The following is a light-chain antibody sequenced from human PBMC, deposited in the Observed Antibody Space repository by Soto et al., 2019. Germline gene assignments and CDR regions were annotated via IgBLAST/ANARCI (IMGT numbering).Light chain of an antibody. CDR2: KAS. V-gene: IGKV1-5*03. CDR1: QSVSSW. CDR3: QQYNSYSWT. J-gene: IGKJ1*01. Sequence: TQSPATLSLSPGERATLSCRASQSVSSWLAWYQQKPGKAPKLLIYKASSLESVVQSRFSGSGSETEFTLTISGLQPDDFASYYCQQYNSYSWTFGQGTKVDIK.